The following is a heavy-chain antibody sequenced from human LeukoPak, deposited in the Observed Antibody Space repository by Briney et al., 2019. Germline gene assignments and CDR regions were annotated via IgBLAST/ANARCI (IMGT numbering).Heavy chain of an antibody. V-gene: IGHV1-8*02. CDR2: MNPRSSNR. CDR3: ARGRLSTTTVTSFYSYYMDD. J-gene: IGHJ6*03. Sequence: GASVKVSCKTSGYTFSSYDINWVRQATGQGLEWMGLMNPRSSNRDYARKFQGRVTMTGNPSINTAYMELSSLRFDDAAVYYCARGRLSTTTVTSFYSYYMDDWGKGTTVTVSS. D-gene: IGHD3-16*01. CDR1: GYTFSSYD.